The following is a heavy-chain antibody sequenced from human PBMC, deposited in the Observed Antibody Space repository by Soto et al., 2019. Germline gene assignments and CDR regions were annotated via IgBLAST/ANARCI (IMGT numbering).Heavy chain of an antibody. V-gene: IGHV3-74*01. CDR2: SNREGTNT. CDR3: TSSPREWLPLGDFFDY. D-gene: IGHD5-12*01. Sequence: PGGSLRLSCAASGFNCRSYWIHWVRQAPGKGLMWLSHSNREGTNTSYAASATRRFTIPRDNAKSTLFLQMNFLGAEDTAVYYCTSSPREWLPLGDFFDYCGQGPLVTVS. J-gene: IGHJ4*02. CDR1: GFNCRSYW.